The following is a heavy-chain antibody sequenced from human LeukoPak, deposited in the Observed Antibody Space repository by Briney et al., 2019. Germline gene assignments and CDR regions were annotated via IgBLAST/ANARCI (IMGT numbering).Heavy chain of an antibody. CDR1: GFIFSSSW. V-gene: IGHV3-7*01. Sequence: QAGGSLRLSCAASGFIFSSSWMSWVRQAPGKGLEWVANIKEDGSEKYYVESVKGRFTISRDNAKNSLYLQMNSLRAEDTAVYYCAKDRLWFGELLESFDYWGQGTLVTVSS. J-gene: IGHJ4*02. CDR2: IKEDGSEK. D-gene: IGHD3-10*01. CDR3: AKDRLWFGELLESFDY.